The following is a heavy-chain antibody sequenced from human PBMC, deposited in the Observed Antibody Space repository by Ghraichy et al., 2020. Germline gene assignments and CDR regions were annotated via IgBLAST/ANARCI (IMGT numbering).Heavy chain of an antibody. CDR1: GYTFTGYY. V-gene: IGHV1-2*02. CDR2: INPNSGGT. Sequence: ASVKVSCKASGYTFTGYYMHWVRQAPGQVLEWMGWINPNSGGTNYAQKFQGRVTMTRDTSISTAYMELSRLRSDDTAVYYCARDQKPYGRLYYYYYYGMDVWGQGTTVTVSS. D-gene: IGHD3-10*01. J-gene: IGHJ6*02. CDR3: ARDQKPYGRLYYYYYYGMDV.